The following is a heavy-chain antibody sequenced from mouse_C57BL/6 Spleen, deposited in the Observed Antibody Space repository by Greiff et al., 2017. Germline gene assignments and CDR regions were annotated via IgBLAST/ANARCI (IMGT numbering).Heavy chain of an antibody. CDR3: ARHDDYDGWYFDV. V-gene: IGHV1-72*01. J-gene: IGHJ1*03. CDR1: GYTFTSYW. D-gene: IGHD2-4*01. Sequence: QVQLQQPGAELVKPGASVKLSCKASGYTFTSYWMHWVKQRPGRGLVWIGRIDPNSGGTKYNEKFKSKATLTVDQPSSTAYLQLSSLTSEDSAVYYCARHDDYDGWYFDVGGTGTTVTVSS. CDR2: IDPNSGGT.